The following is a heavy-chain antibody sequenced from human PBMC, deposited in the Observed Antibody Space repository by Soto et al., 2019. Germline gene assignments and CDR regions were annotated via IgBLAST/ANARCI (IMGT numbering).Heavy chain of an antibody. Sequence: PSETLSLTCAVYGGSFSGYYWSWIRQPPGKGLEWIGEINHSGSTNYNPSLKSRVTISVDTSKNQFSLKLSSVTAADTAVYYCARGTLLRFHMAVRGKGTTVTVSS. V-gene: IGHV4-34*01. CDR2: INHSGST. D-gene: IGHD3-3*01. CDR3: ARGTLLRFHMAV. CDR1: GGSFSGYY. J-gene: IGHJ6*03.